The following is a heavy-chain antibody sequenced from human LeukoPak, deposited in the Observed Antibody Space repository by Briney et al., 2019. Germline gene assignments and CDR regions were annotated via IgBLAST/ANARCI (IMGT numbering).Heavy chain of an antibody. D-gene: IGHD3-10*01. J-gene: IGHJ3*02. CDR2: IYYSGST. CDR1: GGSISSYY. CDR3: ARGVPTLYYYGSGSYPMSAFDI. V-gene: IGHV4-59*01. Sequence: SETLSLTCTVSGGSISSYYWSWIRQPPGKGLEWIGYIYYSGSTNYNPSLKSRVTISVDTSKNQFSLKLSSATAADTAVYYCARGVPTLYYYGSGSYPMSAFDIWGQGTMVTVSS.